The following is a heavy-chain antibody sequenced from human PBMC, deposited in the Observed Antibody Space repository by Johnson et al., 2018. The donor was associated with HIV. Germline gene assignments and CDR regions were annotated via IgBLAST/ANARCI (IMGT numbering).Heavy chain of an antibody. J-gene: IGHJ3*02. CDR1: GFTFSSYG. Sequence: QVQLVESGGGVVQPGGSLRLSCAASGFTFSSYGMHWVRQAPGKGLEWVAFIRYDGSNKYYADSVKGRFTISRDNSKNTLYLQMNSLRAEDTAVYYCARPEINCSSTSCQKAGAFDIWGQGTMVTVSS. CDR2: IRYDGSNK. D-gene: IGHD2-2*01. CDR3: ARPEINCSSTSCQKAGAFDI. V-gene: IGHV3-30*02.